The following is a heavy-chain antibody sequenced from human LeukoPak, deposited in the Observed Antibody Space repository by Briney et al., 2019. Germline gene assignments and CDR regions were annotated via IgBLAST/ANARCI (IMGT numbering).Heavy chain of an antibody. V-gene: IGHV4-39*01. Sequence: SETLSLTCTVSGGSISSSSYYWGWIRQPPGKGLKWIGSIYYSGSTYYNPSLKSRVTISVDTSKNQFSLKLSSVTAADTAVYYCARLQKDYDFWSGYRNWFDPWGQGTLVTVSS. CDR1: GGSISSSSYY. J-gene: IGHJ5*02. CDR3: ARLQKDYDFWSGYRNWFDP. D-gene: IGHD3-3*01. CDR2: IYYSGST.